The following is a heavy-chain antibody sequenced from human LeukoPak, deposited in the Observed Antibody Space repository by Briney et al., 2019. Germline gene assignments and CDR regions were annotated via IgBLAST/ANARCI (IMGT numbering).Heavy chain of an antibody. V-gene: IGHV4-30-4*01. CDR1: GGSISSGDYY. CDR3: ARVRCSSSTCYFPDAFDI. J-gene: IGHJ3*02. Sequence: SQTLSLTCTVSGGSISSGDYYWSWIRQRPGKGLEWIGYIYYSGTTYHNPSLKSRVAISEDMSKNHFSLNLTSVTAEDTAIYYCARVRCSSSTCYFPDAFDIWGQGTMVTVS. CDR2: IYYSGTT. D-gene: IGHD2-2*01.